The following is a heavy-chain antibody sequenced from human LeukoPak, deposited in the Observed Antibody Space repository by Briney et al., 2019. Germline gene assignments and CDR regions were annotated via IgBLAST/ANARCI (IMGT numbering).Heavy chain of an antibody. V-gene: IGHV3-7*01. D-gene: IGHD6-19*01. CDR3: ARTTGYSSGWYYNYYYGMDV. CDR1: GFTFSSYW. J-gene: IGHJ6*02. CDR2: IQQDGSEK. Sequence: GGSLRLSCAASGFTFSSYWMSWVRQAPGKGLEWVANIQQDGSEKYYVDSVKGRFTISRDNAKNSLYLQMNSLRAEDTAVYYCARTTGYSSGWYYNYYYGMDVWGQGTTVTVSS.